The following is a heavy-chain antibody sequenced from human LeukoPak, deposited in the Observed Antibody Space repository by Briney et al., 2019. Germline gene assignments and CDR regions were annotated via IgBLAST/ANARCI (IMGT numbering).Heavy chain of an antibody. CDR1: GGSISSYY. CDR2: IYYSGST. D-gene: IGHD5-24*01. V-gene: IGHV4-59*01. J-gene: IGHJ4*02. CDR3: ARGGDGYNYFDY. Sequence: PSETLSLTCTVSGGSISSYYWSWIRQPPGKGLEWIAYIYYSGSTNYNPSLKSRVTISVDTSKNQFSLKLSSVTAADTAVYYCARGGDGYNYFDYWGQGTLFTVSS.